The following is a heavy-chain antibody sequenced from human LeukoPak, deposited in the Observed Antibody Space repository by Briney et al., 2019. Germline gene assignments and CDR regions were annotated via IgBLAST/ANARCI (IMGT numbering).Heavy chain of an antibody. CDR3: ANIPSSTAKSSSWLFDY. Sequence: GGSLRLSCAASGFTFSSYGMHWVRQAPGKGLEWVAFIRYDGSNKYYADSVKGRFTISRDNSKNTLYLQMNSLRAEDTAVYYCANIPSSTAKSSSWLFDYWGQGTLVTVSS. D-gene: IGHD6-13*01. J-gene: IGHJ4*02. V-gene: IGHV3-30*02. CDR1: GFTFSSYG. CDR2: IRYDGSNK.